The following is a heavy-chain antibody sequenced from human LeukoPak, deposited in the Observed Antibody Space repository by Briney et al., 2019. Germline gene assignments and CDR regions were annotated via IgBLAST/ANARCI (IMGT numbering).Heavy chain of an antibody. J-gene: IGHJ3*01. Sequence: SETLSLTCAVSGRSISTNNWWSWVRQPPGKGLEWIGEIFHSGSTNYNPSLKSRVTISVDKSNNQFSLNLTSVTAADTAVYYCARDQNPSGSCSPLADAFDVWGQGAKVTVSS. CDR1: GRSISTNNW. CDR2: IFHSGST. V-gene: IGHV4-4*02. CDR3: ARDQNPSGSCSPLADAFDV. D-gene: IGHD3-10*01.